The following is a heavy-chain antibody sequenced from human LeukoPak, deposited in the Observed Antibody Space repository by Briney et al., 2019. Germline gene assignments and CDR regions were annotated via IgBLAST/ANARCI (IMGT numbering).Heavy chain of an antibody. J-gene: IGHJ6*04. D-gene: IGHD3-10*02. CDR1: GFVFSSYE. CDR2: ISSSGSTI. V-gene: IGHV3-48*03. Sequence: PGGSLRLSCAASGFVFSSYEMNWVRQAPGKGLEWVSYISSSGSTIYYADSVKGRFTISRDNAKNSLYLQMNSLRAEDTAVYYCAELGITMIGGVWGKGTTVTISS. CDR3: AELGITMIGGV.